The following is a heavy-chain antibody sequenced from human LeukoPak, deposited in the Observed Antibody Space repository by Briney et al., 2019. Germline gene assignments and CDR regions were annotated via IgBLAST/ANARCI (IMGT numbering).Heavy chain of an antibody. D-gene: IGHD2-2*01. V-gene: IGHV3-21*01. CDR1: GFTFSSYS. CDR2: ISSSSSYI. J-gene: IGHJ4*02. CDR3: ARGGIVVVPAEFVSFDY. Sequence: GGSLRLSCAASGFTFSSYSMNWVRQAPGKGLEWVSSISSSSSYIYYADSVKGRFTISRDNAKNSLYLQMNSLRAEDTAVYYCARGGIVVVPAEFVSFDYWGQGTLVTVSS.